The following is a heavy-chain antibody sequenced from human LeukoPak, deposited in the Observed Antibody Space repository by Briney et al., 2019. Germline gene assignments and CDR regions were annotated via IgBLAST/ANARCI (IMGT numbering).Heavy chain of an antibody. CDR3: ARVRAREGSYPWSDS. CDR2: IYYGGST. J-gene: IGHJ5*01. Sequence: SETLSLTCSLSGDSNWRYYWTGLRQSPGKGLEWIGYIYYGGSTNYSPSLKSRVSISVDTSKNQCSLTLRSGSAAETALYYCARVRAREGSYPWSDSWGQGTLVTVSS. D-gene: IGHD3-16*02. V-gene: IGHV4-59*01. CDR1: GDSNWRYY.